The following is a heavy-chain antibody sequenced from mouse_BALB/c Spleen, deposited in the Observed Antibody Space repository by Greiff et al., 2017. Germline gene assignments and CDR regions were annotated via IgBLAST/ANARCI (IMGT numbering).Heavy chain of an antibody. CDR3: ARYGKSPYYAMDY. J-gene: IGHJ4*01. Sequence: QVQLKESGPELVKPGASVRISCKASGYTFTSYYIHWVKQRPGQGLEWIGWIYPGNVNTKYNEKFKGKATLTADKSSSTAYMQLSSLTSEDSAVYFCARYGKSPYYAMDYWGQGTSVTVSS. D-gene: IGHD2-1*01. V-gene: IGHV1S56*01. CDR2: IYPGNVNT. CDR1: GYTFTSYY.